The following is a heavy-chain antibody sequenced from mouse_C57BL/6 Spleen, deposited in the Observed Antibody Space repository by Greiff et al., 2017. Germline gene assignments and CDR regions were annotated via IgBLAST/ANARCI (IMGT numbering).Heavy chain of an antibody. CDR2: ISSGGDYI. V-gene: IGHV5-9-1*02. Sequence: EVQVVESGEGLVKPGGSLKLSCAASGFTFSSYAMSWVRQTPEKRLEWVAYISSGGDYIYYADTVKGRFTISRDNARNTLYLQMSSLKSEDTAMYYCTRERGIDYFDYWGQGTTLTVSS. J-gene: IGHJ2*01. CDR1: GFTFSSYA. CDR3: TRERGIDYFDY.